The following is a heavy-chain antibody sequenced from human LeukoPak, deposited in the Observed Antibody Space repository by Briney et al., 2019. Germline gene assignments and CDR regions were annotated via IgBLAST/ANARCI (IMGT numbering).Heavy chain of an antibody. CDR2: IYYSGST. Sequence: SQTPSLTCTVSGGSISSGGYYWSWIRQHPGKGLEWIGYIYYSGSTYYNPSLKSRVTISVDTSKNQFSLKLSSVTAADTAVYYCARALRFLEWFDYWGQGTLVTVSS. CDR1: GGSISSGGYY. V-gene: IGHV4-31*03. D-gene: IGHD3-3*01. CDR3: ARALRFLEWFDY. J-gene: IGHJ4*02.